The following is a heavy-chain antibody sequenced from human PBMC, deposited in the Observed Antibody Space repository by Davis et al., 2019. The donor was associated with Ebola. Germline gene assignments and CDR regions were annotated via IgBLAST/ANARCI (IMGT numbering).Heavy chain of an antibody. CDR1: GDSVSSGG. J-gene: IGHJ4*02. D-gene: IGHD5-12*01. CDR2: TYYSSKWYN. V-gene: IGHV6-1*01. CDR3: ARGWLRTGLDY. Sequence: HSQTLSLTCAIFGDSVSSGGWNWIRQSPSRGLEWLGRTYYSSKWYNDYAVSVKSRITISPDTSKNQFSLQLNSVTPEDTAVYYCARGWLRTGLDYWGQGTLVTVSS.